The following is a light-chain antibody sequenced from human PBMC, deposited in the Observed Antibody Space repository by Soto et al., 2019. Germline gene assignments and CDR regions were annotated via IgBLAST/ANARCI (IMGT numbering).Light chain of an antibody. Sequence: QSALTQPASVSGSPGQSITISCTGTSSDVGSHNLVSWYQQHPGKAPKFIIYEGTKRPSGVSNRFSGSKSGNTASLTISGLQAEDEADYYCCSYAGSTTFVMFGGGTKVTVL. CDR2: EGT. CDR3: CSYAGSTTFVM. V-gene: IGLV2-23*03. CDR1: SSDVGSHNL. J-gene: IGLJ3*02.